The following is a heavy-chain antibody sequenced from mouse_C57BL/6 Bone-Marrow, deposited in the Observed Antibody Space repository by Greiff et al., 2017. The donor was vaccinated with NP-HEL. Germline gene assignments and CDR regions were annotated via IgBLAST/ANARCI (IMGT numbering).Heavy chain of an antibody. CDR1: GYTFTSYG. D-gene: IGHD1-1*01. J-gene: IGHJ3*01. CDR3: ARGYYGSSSFAY. V-gene: IGHV1-81*01. CDR2: IDPRSGNT. Sequence: QVQLQQSGAELARPGASVKLSCKASGYTFTSYGISWVKQRTGQGLEWIGEIDPRSGNTYYNEKFKGKATLTADKSSSTAYMELRSLTSEDSAVYFCARGYYGSSSFAYWGQGTLVTVSA.